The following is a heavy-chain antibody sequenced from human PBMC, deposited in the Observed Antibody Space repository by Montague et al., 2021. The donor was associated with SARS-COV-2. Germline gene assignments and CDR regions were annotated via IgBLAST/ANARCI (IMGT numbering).Heavy chain of an antibody. V-gene: IGHV4-59*01. CDR3: ARGLGANLDY. Sequence: SETLSLTCTVSRGFINNYYWNWIRQSPDKGLEWIGFVFYTGLNKYNPSLESRVTISLDTSGNQFSLRLTSVTAADTAVYFCARGLGANLDYWGQGILVPV. CDR2: VFYTGLN. D-gene: IGHD1-26*01. J-gene: IGHJ4*02. CDR1: RGFINNYY.